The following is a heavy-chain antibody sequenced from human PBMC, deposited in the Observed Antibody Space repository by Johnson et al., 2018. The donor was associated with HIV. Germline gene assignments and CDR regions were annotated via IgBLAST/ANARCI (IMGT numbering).Heavy chain of an antibody. J-gene: IGHJ3*02. D-gene: IGHD1-26*01. CDR2: ISGSGSST. V-gene: IGHV3-23*04. Sequence: MMLVESGGGLVQPGGSLRLSCAASGFTFSNYAMSWVRQAPGKGLEWVSTISGSGSSTYYVDSVKGRFTISRDNFKNMLYLQMNSLRAEDTAVYYCARDRGGGRYQDTFDIWGQGTMVTVSS. CDR1: GFTFSNYA. CDR3: ARDRGGGRYQDTFDI.